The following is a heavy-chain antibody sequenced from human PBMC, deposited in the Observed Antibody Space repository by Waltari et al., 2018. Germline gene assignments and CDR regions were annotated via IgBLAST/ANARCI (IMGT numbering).Heavy chain of an antibody. J-gene: IGHJ4*02. V-gene: IGHV3-74*01. D-gene: IGHD1-26*01. CDR2: INGDGSST. Sequence: VQLVESGGGLVQPGGSLRLSCAAPGSTCRGNWMHWVRQAPGKGLVWVSHINGDGSSTSYADSVKGRFTISRDDAKNTLYLQMNSLRAEDTAVYYCARDYYHSISHWGQGTLVTVSS. CDR1: GSTCRGNW. CDR3: ARDYYHSISH.